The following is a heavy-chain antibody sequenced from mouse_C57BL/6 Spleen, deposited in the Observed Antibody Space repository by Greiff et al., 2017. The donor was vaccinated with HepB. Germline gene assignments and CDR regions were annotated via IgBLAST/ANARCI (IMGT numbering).Heavy chain of an antibody. J-gene: IGHJ3*01. V-gene: IGHV1-53*01. CDR2: INPSNGGT. CDR3: ARGRGYYDYDGAY. D-gene: IGHD2-4*01. Sequence: VQLQQPGTELVKPGASVKLSCKASGYTFTSYWMHWVKQRPGQGLEWIGNINPSNGGTNYNEKFKSKARLTVDKSSSTAYMQLSSLTSEDSAVYYCARGRGYYDYDGAYWGQGTLVTVSA. CDR1: GYTFTSYW.